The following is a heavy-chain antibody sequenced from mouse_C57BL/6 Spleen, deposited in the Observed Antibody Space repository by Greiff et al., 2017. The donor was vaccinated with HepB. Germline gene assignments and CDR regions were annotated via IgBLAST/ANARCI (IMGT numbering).Heavy chain of an antibody. Sequence: QVQLQQPGAELVKPGASVKLSCKASGYTFTSYWMHWVKQRPGRGLEWIGRIDPNSGGTKYNEKFKSKATLTVDKASSTAYMQLSSLTSEDSAVYYCARSKGVITTVEDYFDYWGQGTTLTVSS. J-gene: IGHJ2*01. CDR3: ARSKGVITTVEDYFDY. CDR1: GYTFTSYW. V-gene: IGHV1-72*01. D-gene: IGHD1-1*01. CDR2: IDPNSGGT.